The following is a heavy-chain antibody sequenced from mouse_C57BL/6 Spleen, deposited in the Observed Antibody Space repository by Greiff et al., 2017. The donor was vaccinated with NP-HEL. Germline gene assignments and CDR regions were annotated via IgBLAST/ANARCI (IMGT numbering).Heavy chain of an antibody. CDR2: IDPNSGGT. CDR3: ARSGYDVGWYFDV. Sequence: QVQLQQPGAELVKPGASVKVSCKASGYTFTSYWMHWVKQRPGQGLEWIGRIDPNSGGTKYNEKFKSKATLTVDKPSSTAYMQLSSLTSEDSAVYYCARSGYDVGWYFDVWGTGTTVTVSS. J-gene: IGHJ1*03. CDR1: GYTFTSYW. D-gene: IGHD2-2*01. V-gene: IGHV1-72*01.